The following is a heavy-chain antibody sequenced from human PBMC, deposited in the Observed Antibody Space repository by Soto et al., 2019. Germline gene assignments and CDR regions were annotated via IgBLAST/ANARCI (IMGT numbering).Heavy chain of an antibody. Sequence: SETLSLTCTVSGGSISSSSYYWGWIRQPPGKGLEWIGSIYYSGSTYYNPSLKSRVTISVDTSKNHFSLKLSSVTAADTAVYYCARQGGGFTMVRGVMIDPNWFDPWGQGTLVTVSS. CDR3: ARQGGGFTMVRGVMIDPNWFDP. CDR2: IYYSGST. J-gene: IGHJ5*02. V-gene: IGHV4-39*01. D-gene: IGHD3-10*01. CDR1: GGSISSSSYY.